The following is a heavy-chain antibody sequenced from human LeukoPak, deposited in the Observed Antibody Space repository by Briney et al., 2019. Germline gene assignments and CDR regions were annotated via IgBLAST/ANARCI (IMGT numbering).Heavy chain of an antibody. CDR1: GYSISTGYY. CDR2: FYHGGST. J-gene: IGHJ6*03. Sequence: SETLSLTCTVSGYSISTGYYWDWIRQPPGKGLEWIGTFYHGGSTYYNPSLKSRVTISVDTSKNQFSLKLSSVTAADTAVYYCVRGIVVVAQLGYYFYYMDVWGKGTTVTISS. D-gene: IGHD2-15*01. V-gene: IGHV4-38-2*02. CDR3: VRGIVVVAQLGYYFYYMDV.